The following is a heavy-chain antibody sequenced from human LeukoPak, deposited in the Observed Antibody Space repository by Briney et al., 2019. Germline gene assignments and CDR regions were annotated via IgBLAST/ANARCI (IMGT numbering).Heavy chain of an antibody. CDR3: AREVGYCSGGSCYSYFDY. CDR1: GRSINSYY. J-gene: IGHJ4*02. D-gene: IGHD2-15*01. CDR2: IYYSGST. Sequence: SEPLSLICTVCGRSINSYYWRWIRQPPGKGREWLGYIYYSGSTNYNASLTNRVTISVDTSKTQFSLKLSSMTAADTAVYYCAREVGYCSGGSCYSYFDYWGQGTLVTVSS. V-gene: IGHV4-59*01.